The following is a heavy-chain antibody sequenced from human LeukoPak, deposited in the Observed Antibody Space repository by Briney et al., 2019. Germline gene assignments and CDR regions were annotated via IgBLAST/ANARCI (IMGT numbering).Heavy chain of an antibody. V-gene: IGHV3-23*01. J-gene: IGHJ4*02. D-gene: IGHD5-12*01. Sequence: GGSLTLSCAASGFTFSSYAISWARHAPGEGRGWVSLIIGSSSSTNYADSVKGRFTISRDNSKITLFLQMNSLRAEDTAVYYCAKNARGYSGYGGSKFDYWGQGTLVTVSS. CDR3: AKNARGYSGYGGSKFDY. CDR2: IIGSSSST. CDR1: GFTFSSYA.